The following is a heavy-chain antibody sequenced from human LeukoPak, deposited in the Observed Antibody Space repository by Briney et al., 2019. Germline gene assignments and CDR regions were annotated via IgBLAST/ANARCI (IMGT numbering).Heavy chain of an antibody. CDR1: GGSISSSSYY. Sequence: SETLSLTCTVSGGSISSSSYYWGWIRQPPGKGLEWIGSIYYSGSTYYNPSLKSRVTISVDTSKNQFSLKLSSVTAADTAVYYCARIEMATISGGEYYMDVWGKGTTVTVSS. V-gene: IGHV4-39*07. D-gene: IGHD5-24*01. J-gene: IGHJ6*03. CDR2: IYYSGST. CDR3: ARIEMATISGGEYYMDV.